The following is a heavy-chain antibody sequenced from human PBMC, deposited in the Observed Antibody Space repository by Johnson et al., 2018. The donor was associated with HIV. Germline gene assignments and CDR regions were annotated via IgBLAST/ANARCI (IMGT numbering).Heavy chain of an antibody. CDR1: GFTFDDYG. J-gene: IGHJ3*02. D-gene: IGHD6-19*01. Sequence: VQLVESGGGVVRPGGSLRLSCAASGFTFDDYGMSWVRQAPGKGLEWVSGINWNGGSTGYADSVKGRFTISRDNVQNSLYLQMNSLRVEETALYYCATTRLSTGWYAFDIWGQGTMVTVSS. CDR2: INWNGGST. CDR3: ATTRLSTGWYAFDI. V-gene: IGHV3-20*04.